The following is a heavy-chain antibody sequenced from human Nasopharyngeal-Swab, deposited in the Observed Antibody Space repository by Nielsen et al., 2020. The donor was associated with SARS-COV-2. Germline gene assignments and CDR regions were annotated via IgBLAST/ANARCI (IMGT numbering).Heavy chain of an antibody. J-gene: IGHJ6*02. CDR2: ISGSGGST. CDR1: GFTFSNYA. V-gene: IGHV3-23*01. CDR3: AKGRVYYYYYGMDV. Sequence: GESLKISCAASGFTFSNYAMSWVRQAPGKGLEWVSAISGSGGSTYYADSVKGRFTISRDNSKNTLYLQMNSLRAEDTAVYYCAKGRVYYYYYGMDVWGQGTTVTVSS.